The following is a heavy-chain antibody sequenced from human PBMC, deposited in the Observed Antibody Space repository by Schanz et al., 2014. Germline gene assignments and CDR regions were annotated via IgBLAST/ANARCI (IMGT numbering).Heavy chain of an antibody. V-gene: IGHV1-18*01. D-gene: IGHD6-6*01. CDR1: GGTFSSDT. J-gene: IGHJ4*02. CDR3: ARDQSTYTNSSDVRDFDD. Sequence: QVQLVQSGAEVKKPGSSMKVSCKASGGTFSSDTFSWVRQAPGQGLEWMGWISAYNGNTNYAQKLQGRVTMNADTSRISAYMDLRSLRADDTAVYYCARDQSTYTNSSDVRDFDDWGQGTLVTVSS. CDR2: ISAYNGNT.